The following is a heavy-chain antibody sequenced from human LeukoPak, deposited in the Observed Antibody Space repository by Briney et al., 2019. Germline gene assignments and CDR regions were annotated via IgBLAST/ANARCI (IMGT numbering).Heavy chain of an antibody. Sequence: GASVRVSCKASGYSFTSYYVHWVRQAPGQGLEWVGIINPGTGSTTYAQKVQGRVIVTRDTSTSTVYMELSSLRSEDTAVYYCVRDFLGYSYGYSTKFDPWGQGTLVTVSS. CDR3: VRDFLGYSYGYSTKFDP. V-gene: IGHV1-46*01. D-gene: IGHD5-18*01. CDR1: GYSFTSYY. J-gene: IGHJ5*02. CDR2: INPGTGST.